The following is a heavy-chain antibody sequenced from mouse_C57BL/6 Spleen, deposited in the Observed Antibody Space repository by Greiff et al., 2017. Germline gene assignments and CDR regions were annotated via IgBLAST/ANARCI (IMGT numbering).Heavy chain of an antibody. CDR1: GYTFTDYE. J-gene: IGHJ4*01. CDR3: TRDYDDAMDY. V-gene: IGHV1-15*01. Sequence: QVQLQQSGAELVRPGASVTLSCKASGYTFTDYEMHWVKQTPVHGLEWIGAIDPETGGTAYNQKFKGKATVTADKSSSTAYMELRILASEDSAVYYCTRDYDDAMDYRGQGTSVTVST. CDR2: IDPETGGT. D-gene: IGHD2-4*01.